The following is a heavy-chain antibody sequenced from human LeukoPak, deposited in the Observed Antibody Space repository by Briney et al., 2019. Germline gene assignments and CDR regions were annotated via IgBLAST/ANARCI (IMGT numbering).Heavy chain of an antibody. CDR1: GYSFTSYW. CDR2: IYPGDSDT. J-gene: IGHJ4*02. D-gene: IGHD4-23*01. Sequence: GESLKISCKGSGYSFTSYWIGWVRQMPGKGLEWVGIIYPGDSDTRYSPSFQGQVTISADKSISTAYLQWSSLKASDTAMYYCARLGIGYGGNRGVFDYWGQGTLVTVSS. V-gene: IGHV5-51*01. CDR3: ARLGIGYGGNRGVFDY.